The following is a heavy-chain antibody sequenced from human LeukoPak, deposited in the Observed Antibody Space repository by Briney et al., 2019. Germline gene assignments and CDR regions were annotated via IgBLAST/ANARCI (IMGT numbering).Heavy chain of an antibody. CDR2: IYYSGST. Sequence: SETLSLTCTVSGGSISSSSYYWGWIRQPPGKGLEWIGSIYYSGSTYYNPSLKSRVTISVDTSKNQFSLKLSSVTAADTAVYYCARFNYDILTGYYQSGYFDYWGQGTLVTVSS. CDR1: GGSISSSSYY. J-gene: IGHJ4*02. CDR3: ARFNYDILTGYYQSGYFDY. D-gene: IGHD3-9*01. V-gene: IGHV4-39*01.